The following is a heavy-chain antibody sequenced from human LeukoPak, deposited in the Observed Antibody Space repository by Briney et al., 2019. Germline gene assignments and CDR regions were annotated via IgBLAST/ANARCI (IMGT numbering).Heavy chain of an antibody. CDR3: AKDSGSEYYFDY. V-gene: IGHV3-48*04. CDR1: GFTFSIYS. J-gene: IGHJ4*02. CDR2: ISSTGNTI. D-gene: IGHD1-26*01. Sequence: PGGSLRLSCAASGFTFSIYSMNWVRQAPGMGLEWISYISSTGNTIDYADSVRGRFTISRDNAKNSLYLQMDSLRAEDTAVYYCAKDSGSEYYFDYWGQGTLVTVSS.